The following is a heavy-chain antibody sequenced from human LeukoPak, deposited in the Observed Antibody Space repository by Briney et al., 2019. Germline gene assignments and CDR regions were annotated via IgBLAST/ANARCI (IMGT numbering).Heavy chain of an antibody. J-gene: IGHJ6*03. V-gene: IGHV3-48*01. CDR1: GFTFSDYS. CDR3: ARSNVLRYFDWFSVGGYYYYYYMDV. Sequence: GGSLRLSCAASGFTFSDYSMNWVRQATGKGLEWVSYISSIGATIYYADSVKGRFTISRDNAKNSLFLQMNSLRAEDTAVYYCARSNVLRYFDWFSVGGYYYYYYMDVWGKGTTVTISS. CDR2: ISSIGATI. D-gene: IGHD3-9*01.